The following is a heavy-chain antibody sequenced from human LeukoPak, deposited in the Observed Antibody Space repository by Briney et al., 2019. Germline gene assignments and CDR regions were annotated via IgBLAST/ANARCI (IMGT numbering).Heavy chain of an antibody. Sequence: GGSLRLSCAASGFTFSSYWMSWVRQAPGKGLEWVANIKQDGSEKYYVDSVKGRFTISRDNAKNSLYLQMNSLRAEDTAVYYCARVSYCTNGVCYTDENWFDPWGQGTLVTVSS. V-gene: IGHV3-7*01. CDR1: GFTFSSYW. D-gene: IGHD2-8*01. CDR2: IKQDGSEK. CDR3: ARVSYCTNGVCYTDENWFDP. J-gene: IGHJ5*02.